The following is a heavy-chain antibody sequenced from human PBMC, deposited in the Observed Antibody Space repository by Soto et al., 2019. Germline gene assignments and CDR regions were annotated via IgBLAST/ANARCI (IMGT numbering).Heavy chain of an antibody. D-gene: IGHD3-9*01. V-gene: IGHV3-23*01. Sequence: GGSLRLSCAASGFTFSSYAMSWVRQAPGKGLEWVSAISGSGGSTYYADSVKGRFTISRDNSKNTLYLQMNSLRAEDTAVYYCAKVTIYYDILTGYPLSEYWGQGTLVTVSS. CDR1: GFTFSSYA. CDR2: ISGSGGST. J-gene: IGHJ4*02. CDR3: AKVTIYYDILTGYPLSEY.